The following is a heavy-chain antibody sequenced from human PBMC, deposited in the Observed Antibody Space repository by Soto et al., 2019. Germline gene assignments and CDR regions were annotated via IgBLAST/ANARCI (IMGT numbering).Heavy chain of an antibody. Sequence: QVQLVQSGAEVKKPGASVKVSCKASGYTFTTYTIQWVRQAPGQSPEWMGWINAGNGKTKYSQRFQGRVTITRDTSATTAYMELSSLTSEDTAGYQCAGSPPLTAGWTLYWGQGTHVSV. CDR2: INAGNGKT. D-gene: IGHD6-19*01. CDR3: AGSPPLTAGWTLY. V-gene: IGHV1-3*01. CDR1: GYTFTTYT. J-gene: IGHJ1*01.